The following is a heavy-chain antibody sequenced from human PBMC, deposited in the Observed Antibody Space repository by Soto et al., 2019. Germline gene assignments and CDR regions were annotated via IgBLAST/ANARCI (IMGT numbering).Heavy chain of an antibody. Sequence: ASVKVSCKASGFDFGSFGIQFLRQTRGRGLEWIGWIVVASGRTNYARQFQGRVAFSRDMSSTTAFMDLYDLKSDDPAVYFCSADHPHTAIGWPVWGQGTTVTVSS. CDR2: IVVASGRT. J-gene: IGHJ6*02. CDR1: GFDFGSFG. CDR3: SADHPHTAIGWPV. V-gene: IGHV1-58*02.